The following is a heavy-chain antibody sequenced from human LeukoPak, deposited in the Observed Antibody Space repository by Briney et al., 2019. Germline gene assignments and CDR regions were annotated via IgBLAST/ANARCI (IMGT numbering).Heavy chain of an antibody. CDR3: ARRPLSVWGSYDGK. V-gene: IGHV4-4*02. CDR1: GGSISSSNW. J-gene: IGHJ3*01. Sequence: SETLSLTCAVSGGSISSSNWWSWVRQPPGKGLEWIGEINHSGSTNYNPSLKSRVTISVDTSKNQFSLKLSSVTAADTAVYYCARRPLSVWGSYDGKWGQGTMVTVSS. CDR2: INHSGST. D-gene: IGHD3-16*01.